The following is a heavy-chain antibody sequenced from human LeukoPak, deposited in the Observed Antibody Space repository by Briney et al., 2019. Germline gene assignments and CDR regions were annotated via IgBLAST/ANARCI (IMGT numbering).Heavy chain of an antibody. CDR1: GGSISSGDYY. V-gene: IGHV4-30-2*03. CDR2: IYYTGNT. D-gene: IGHD2-2*01. Sequence: SQTLSLTCTVSGGSISSGDYYWSWIRQPPGKGLEWIGSIYYTGNTNYNPSLKSRVTISVDTSKSQFSLKLSSVTAADTAVYYCARHCVTTSCYAPDYWGQGTLVIVSS. CDR3: ARHCVTTSCYAPDY. J-gene: IGHJ4*02.